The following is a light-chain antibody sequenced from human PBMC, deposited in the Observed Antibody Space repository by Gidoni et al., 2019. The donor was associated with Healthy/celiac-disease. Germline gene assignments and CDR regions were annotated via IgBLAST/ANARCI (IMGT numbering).Light chain of an antibody. CDR3: SSYTSSSTLDV. Sequence: QSTLTQPEYVSASPGQSITISCTGTSSDAGGYNYVSWYQQHPGKAPKLMFYAVSNRPSGVSNRFSGSMSGNTASLTISGLQAEDEADYYCSSYTSSSTLDVFGTWTKVTV. CDR2: AVS. J-gene: IGLJ1*01. CDR1: SSDAGGYNY. V-gene: IGLV2-14*01.